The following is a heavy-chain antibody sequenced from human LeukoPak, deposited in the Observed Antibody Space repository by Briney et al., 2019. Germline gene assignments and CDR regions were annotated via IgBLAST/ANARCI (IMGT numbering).Heavy chain of an antibody. J-gene: IGHJ3*02. CDR3: ATGYIDDAFDI. D-gene: IGHD6-13*01. CDR2: ISGSGGST. Sequence: GGSLRLSCAASGFTFTSYAMSWVRQVPGKGLEWVSAISGSGGSTYYADSVKGRFTISRDNSKNTLYLQMNSLRAEDTAVYYCATGYIDDAFDIWGQGTMVTVSS. V-gene: IGHV3-23*01. CDR1: GFTFTSYA.